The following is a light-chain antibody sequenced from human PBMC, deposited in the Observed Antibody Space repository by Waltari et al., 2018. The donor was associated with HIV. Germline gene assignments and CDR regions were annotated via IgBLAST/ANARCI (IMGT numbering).Light chain of an antibody. CDR3: ATWDSSLSAVV. J-gene: IGLJ3*02. CDR2: ENY. CDR1: RSNIGNNL. V-gene: IGLV1-51*02. Sequence: QSVLTQPPSVSAAPGQKVTISCSGSRSNIGNNLVSWYQQLPGKAPKLHLDENYRRPSGIPDRFSGSKSGTSATLGITGLQTGDEADYYCATWDSSLSAVVFGGGTKLSVL.